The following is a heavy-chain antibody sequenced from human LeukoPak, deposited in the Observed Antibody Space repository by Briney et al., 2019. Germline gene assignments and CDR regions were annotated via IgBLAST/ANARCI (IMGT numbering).Heavy chain of an antibody. D-gene: IGHD5-18*01. CDR3: AKSEGYNYGYPLDY. CDR2: IRYDGSNK. V-gene: IGHV3-30*02. Sequence: GGSLRLSCAASGFTFSSYDMHWVRQAPGKGLEWVAFIRYDGSNKYYADSVKGRFTISRDNSKNTLYLQMNSLRAEDTAVYYCAKSEGYNYGYPLDYWGQGTLVTVSS. CDR1: GFTFSSYD. J-gene: IGHJ4*02.